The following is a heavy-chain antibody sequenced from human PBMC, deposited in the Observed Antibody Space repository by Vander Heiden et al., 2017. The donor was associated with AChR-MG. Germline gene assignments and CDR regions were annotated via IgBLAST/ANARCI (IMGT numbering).Heavy chain of an antibody. CDR1: GYSFTNYA. V-gene: IGHV1-3*04. Sequence: KASGYSFTNYAIHWVRQAPVQRLEWMGWINKGNGNTKYSQNFQGRATITRDTSANTAYMELSSLGSEDTAVYYCARDSREYQMLTRTSNWFDPWGQGTLVTVSS. CDR3: ARDSREYQMLTRTSNWFDP. CDR2: INKGNGNT. D-gene: IGHD3-16*01. J-gene: IGHJ5*02.